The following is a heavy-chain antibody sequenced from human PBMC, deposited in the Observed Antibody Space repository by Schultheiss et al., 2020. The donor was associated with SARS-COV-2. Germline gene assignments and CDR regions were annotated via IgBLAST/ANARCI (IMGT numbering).Heavy chain of an antibody. D-gene: IGHD3-22*01. Sequence: GGSLRLSCAASGFTFSSYDMHWVRQATGKGLEWVSAISGSGGSTYYADSVKGRFTISRDNSKNTLYLQMNSLRAEDTAVYYCARHKGGGYYDSSGSAPYYYYGMDVWGQGTTVTVSS. J-gene: IGHJ6*02. CDR3: ARHKGGGYYDSSGSAPYYYYGMDV. CDR1: GFTFSSYD. V-gene: IGHV3-23*01. CDR2: ISGSGGST.